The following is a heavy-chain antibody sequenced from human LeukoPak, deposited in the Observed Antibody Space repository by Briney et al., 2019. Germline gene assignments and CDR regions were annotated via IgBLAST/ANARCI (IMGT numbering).Heavy chain of an antibody. CDR1: GFTFSSYS. Sequence: GGSLRLPCVASGFTFSSYSMNWVRQAPGKGLEWVSSISSSSSYIYYADSVKGRFTISRDNAKSLLYLQMNSLRAEDTALYYCARDRSDSSRDYWGQGTLVTVSS. D-gene: IGHD3-22*01. V-gene: IGHV3-21*01. CDR3: ARDRSDSSRDY. CDR2: ISSSSSYI. J-gene: IGHJ4*02.